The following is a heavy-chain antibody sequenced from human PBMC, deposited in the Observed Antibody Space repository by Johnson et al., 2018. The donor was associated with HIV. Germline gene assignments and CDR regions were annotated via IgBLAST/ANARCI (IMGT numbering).Heavy chain of an antibody. CDR1: GFTFSTYA. Sequence: VQLVESGGGLVQPGGSLRLSCEASGFTFSTYAMSWVRQAPGKGLEWVSGISGGGGSTYYADSVKGRFTISRDNSKNPLELQMNSLRAEDTAVNYCAKTYSEGEVRDAFDSWGQGTRVTVSS. J-gene: IGHJ3*02. V-gene: IGHV3-23*04. CDR2: ISGGGGST. CDR3: AKTYSEGEVRDAFDS. D-gene: IGHD2-21*01.